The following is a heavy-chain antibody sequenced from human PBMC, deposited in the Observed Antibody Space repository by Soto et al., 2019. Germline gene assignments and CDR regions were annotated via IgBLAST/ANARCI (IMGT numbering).Heavy chain of an antibody. D-gene: IGHD3-10*01. V-gene: IGHV4-59*01. J-gene: IGHJ4*02. CDR1: GCSISEYF. CDR2: IYYLGST. CDR3: ARDGYDGSGSPYPAY. Sequence: XETLSLTCSVSGCSISEYFWSWIRQSPGKGLEWIGYIYYLGSTDYNPSLKSRVTISVDTSKRQFSLRLTSVTAADTAVYYCARDGYDGSGSPYPAYWGPGTQVTVFS.